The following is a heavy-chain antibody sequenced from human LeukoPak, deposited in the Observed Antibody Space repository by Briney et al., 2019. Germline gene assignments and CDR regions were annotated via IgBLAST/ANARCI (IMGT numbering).Heavy chain of an antibody. Sequence: SETLSLTCTVSGGSISSGGYYWSWIRQHPGKGLEWIGYIYYSGSTYYNPSLKSRVTISVDTSKNQFSLKLSSVTAADTAVYYCARARREYDSGVYYFDYGGQEPLVTVS. CDR2: IYYSGST. CDR1: GGSISSGGYY. CDR3: ARARREYDSGVYYFDY. D-gene: IGHD3-22*01. V-gene: IGHV4-31*03. J-gene: IGHJ4*02.